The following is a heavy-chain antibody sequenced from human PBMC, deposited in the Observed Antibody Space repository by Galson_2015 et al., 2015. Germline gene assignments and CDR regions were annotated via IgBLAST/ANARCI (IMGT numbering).Heavy chain of an antibody. CDR2: ISYDGSNK. J-gene: IGHJ6*02. V-gene: IGHV3-30*18. Sequence: SLRLSCAASGFTFSSYGMHWVRQAPGKGLGWVAVISYDGSNKYYADSVKGRFTISRDNSKNTLYLQMNSLRAEDTAVYYCAKDPYSGYDDYYYGMDVWGQGTTVTVSS. D-gene: IGHD5-12*01. CDR3: AKDPYSGYDDYYYGMDV. CDR1: GFTFSSYG.